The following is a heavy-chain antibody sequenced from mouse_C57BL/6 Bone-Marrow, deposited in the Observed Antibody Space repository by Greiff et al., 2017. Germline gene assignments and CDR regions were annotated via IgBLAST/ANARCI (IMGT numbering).Heavy chain of an antibody. Sequence: EVKLQESGGGLVQPGGSMKLSCVASGFTFSNYWMNWVRQSPEKGLEWVAQIRLKSDNYATHYAESVKGRFSISRDDSKSSVYLKMNNLRAEDTGIYYCTGFYYYGSSYDAMDYWGQGTSVTVSS. J-gene: IGHJ4*01. D-gene: IGHD1-1*01. V-gene: IGHV6-3*01. CDR1: GFTFSNYW. CDR3: TGFYYYGSSYDAMDY. CDR2: IRLKSDNYAT.